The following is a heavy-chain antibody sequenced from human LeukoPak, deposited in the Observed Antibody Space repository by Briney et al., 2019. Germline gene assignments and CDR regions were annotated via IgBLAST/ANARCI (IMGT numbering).Heavy chain of an antibody. V-gene: IGHV3-48*03. J-gene: IGHJ4*02. Sequence: GGSPRLSCAASGFTFSSYEMNWVRQAPGKGLEWVSYISSSGSTKYYADSVKGRFTISRDNAKNSLYLQMNNLRAEDTAVYYCARHLWLSGNDYWGQGTLVTVSS. CDR3: ARHLWLSGNDY. D-gene: IGHD5-18*01. CDR1: GFTFSSYE. CDR2: ISSSGSTK.